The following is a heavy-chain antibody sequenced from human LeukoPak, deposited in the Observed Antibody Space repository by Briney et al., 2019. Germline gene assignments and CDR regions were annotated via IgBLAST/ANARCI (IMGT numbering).Heavy chain of an antibody. V-gene: IGHV1-69*04. CDR2: IIPILGIA. J-gene: IGHJ3*02. CDR3: ARAPHDYGDYVGAFDI. Sequence: SVKVSCKASGGTFSSYAISWVRQTPGQGLEWMGRIIPILGIANYAQKFQGRVTITADKSTSTAYMELSSLRSEDTAVYYCARAPHDYGDYVGAFDIWGQGTMVTVSS. CDR1: GGTFSSYA. D-gene: IGHD4-17*01.